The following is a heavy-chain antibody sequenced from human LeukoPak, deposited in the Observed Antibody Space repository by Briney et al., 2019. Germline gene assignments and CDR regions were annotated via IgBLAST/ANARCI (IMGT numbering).Heavy chain of an antibody. CDR1: GYTFTSYD. Sequence: GASVKVSCKASGYTFTSYDINWVRQATGQGLEWMGWMNPNSGNTGYAQKFQGRVTITRNTSISTAYMELSSLRSEDTAVYYCASIYDSSGYFDYWGQGTLVTVSS. J-gene: IGHJ4*02. V-gene: IGHV1-8*03. CDR3: ASIYDSSGYFDY. CDR2: MNPNSGNT. D-gene: IGHD3-22*01.